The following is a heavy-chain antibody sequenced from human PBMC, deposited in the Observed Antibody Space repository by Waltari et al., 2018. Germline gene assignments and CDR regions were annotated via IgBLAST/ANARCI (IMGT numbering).Heavy chain of an antibody. Sequence: QLQLQESGPGLVKPSETLSLTCTVSGGSISSSSYYWGWIRQPPGKGLEWIGYIYYSGSTNYNPSLKSRVTISVDTSKNQFSLKLSSVTAADTAVYYCARGEGWNFPIYYYYYMDVWGKGTTVTVSS. J-gene: IGHJ6*03. D-gene: IGHD1-7*01. V-gene: IGHV4-61*05. CDR1: GGSISSSSYY. CDR2: IYYSGST. CDR3: ARGEGWNFPIYYYYYMDV.